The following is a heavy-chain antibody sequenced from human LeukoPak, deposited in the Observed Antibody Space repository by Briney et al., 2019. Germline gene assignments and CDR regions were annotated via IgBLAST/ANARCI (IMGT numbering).Heavy chain of an antibody. V-gene: IGHV4-59*01. CDR1: GGSMSSYY. J-gene: IGHJ4*02. Sequence: PSETLSLTCTVSGGSMSSYYWSWIRQPPGKGLEWIGYIYYSGSTNYNPSLKSRVTISVDTSKNQFSLKLSSVTAADTPVYYCARVNYYDSSGYYYPEYWGQGTLVTVSS. CDR3: ARVNYYDSSGYYYPEY. D-gene: IGHD3-22*01. CDR2: IYYSGST.